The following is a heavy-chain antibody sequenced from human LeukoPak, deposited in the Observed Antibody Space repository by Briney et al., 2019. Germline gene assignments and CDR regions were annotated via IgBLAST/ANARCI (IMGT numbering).Heavy chain of an antibody. CDR2: IKQDGSEK. J-gene: IGHJ6*04. CDR3: AREGVTIFGVVIV. Sequence: GGSLRLSCAASGFTFGSYWMSWVRQAPGKGLEWVANIKQDGSEKYYVDSVKGRFTMSRDNAKNSLYLQMNSLRAEDTAVYYCAREGVTIFGVVIVWGKGTTVTVSS. D-gene: IGHD3-3*01. CDR1: GFTFGSYW. V-gene: IGHV3-7*01.